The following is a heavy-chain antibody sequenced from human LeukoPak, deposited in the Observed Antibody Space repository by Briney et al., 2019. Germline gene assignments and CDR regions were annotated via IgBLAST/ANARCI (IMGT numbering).Heavy chain of an antibody. J-gene: IGHJ6*02. Sequence: ASVKVSCKASGYTFTSYDINWVRQATGQGLEWMGWVNPNSGNTGYAQKFQGRVAMTRNTSISTAYMELSSLRSEDTAVYYCARQSGYDWFYYYYYGMDVWGQGTTVTVSS. CDR2: VNPNSGNT. D-gene: IGHD5-12*01. CDR1: GYTFTSYD. V-gene: IGHV1-8*01. CDR3: ARQSGYDWFYYYYYGMDV.